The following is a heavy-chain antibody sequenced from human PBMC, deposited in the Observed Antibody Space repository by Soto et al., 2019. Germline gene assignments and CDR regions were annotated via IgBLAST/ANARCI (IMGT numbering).Heavy chain of an antibody. CDR3: TRDFGSYQDNFIRGGADS. CDR2: IITKAYGGTA. V-gene: IGHV3-49*04. CDR1: GFNFGDYI. D-gene: IGHD3-10*01. Sequence: PGGSLRLSCTGSGFNFGDYIMSWVRQAPGKGLEWVGFIITKAYGGTAEYAAPVKGRFTISRDDSKSITYLQMNSLKTEDTAVYYCTRDFGSYQDNFIRGGADSWGQGTLVTVYS. J-gene: IGHJ5*01.